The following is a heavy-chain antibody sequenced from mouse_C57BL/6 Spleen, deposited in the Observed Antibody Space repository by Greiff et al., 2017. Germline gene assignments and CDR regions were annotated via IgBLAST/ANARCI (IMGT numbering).Heavy chain of an antibody. D-gene: IGHD2-5*01. J-gene: IGHJ2*01. CDR1: GYTFTSYW. CDR3: ARDHYSIYFDY. CDR2: IHPNGGST. V-gene: IGHV1-64*01. Sequence: QVQLQQPGAELVKPGASVKLSCKASGYTFTSYWMHWVKQRPGQGLEWIGMIHPNGGSTNYNEKFKSKATLTVDKSSSTAYMQLSSLTSEDSAVYYCARDHYSIYFDYWGQGTTLTVSS.